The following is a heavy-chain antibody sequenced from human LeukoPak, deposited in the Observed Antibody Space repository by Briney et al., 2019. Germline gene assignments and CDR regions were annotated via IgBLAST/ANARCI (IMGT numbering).Heavy chain of an antibody. CDR3: ARGGRNDLRSWFDP. J-gene: IGHJ5*02. CDR1: GFTFSSSN. CDR2: ISTSSSYI. Sequence: PGGSLRLSCAASGFTFSSSNMNWVRQAPGKGLEWVSSISTSSSYIYSADSVKGRFTVSRDDATNSLYLQMNSLRAEDTAVYFCARGGRNDLRSWFDPWGQGTVVTVSS. D-gene: IGHD1-1*01. V-gene: IGHV3-21*01.